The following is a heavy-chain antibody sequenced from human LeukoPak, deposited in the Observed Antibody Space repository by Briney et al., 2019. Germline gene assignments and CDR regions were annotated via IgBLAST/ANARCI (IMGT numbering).Heavy chain of an antibody. J-gene: IGHJ4*02. V-gene: IGHV3-30*04. Sequence: PGGSLRLSCAASGFTFSSYAMHWVRQAPGKGLEWVAVISYDGSNKYYADSVKGRFTISGDNSKNTLYLQMNSLRAEDTAVYYCARVRDDYSVDYWGQGTLVTVSS. CDR3: ARVRDDYSVDY. D-gene: IGHD5-24*01. CDR1: GFTFSSYA. CDR2: ISYDGSNK.